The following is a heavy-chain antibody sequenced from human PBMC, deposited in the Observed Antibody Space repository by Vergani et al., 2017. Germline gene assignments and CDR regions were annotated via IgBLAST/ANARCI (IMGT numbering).Heavy chain of an antibody. V-gene: IGHV3-33*01. J-gene: IGHJ6*03. CDR2: IYYDGSKK. D-gene: IGHD2-21*01. Sequence: QVQLVESGGGVVQPGRSLRLSCTSSGFTFSTYAMHWVRQAPGKGLEWVAIIYYDGSKKYYADSVKGRFTISSDNSRNTLDLLMSSLGAEDTAIYYCVREGSYCGSNTGRNPSYFYYYHMDVWGEGTTVTVSS. CDR3: VREGSYCGSNTGRNPSYFYYYHMDV. CDR1: GFTFSTYA.